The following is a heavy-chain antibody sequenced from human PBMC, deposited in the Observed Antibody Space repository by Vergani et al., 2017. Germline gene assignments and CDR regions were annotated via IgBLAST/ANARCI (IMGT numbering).Heavy chain of an antibody. CDR3: AKYSLAVADNGESHFDY. Sequence: EVQLVQSGGVVVQPGGSLRLSCAASGFTFDDYAMHWVRQAPGKGLEWVSLISWNGGTTYFADPVRGRFTISRDNSKNSLYLQMNSLRAEDTAFYYCAKYSLAVADNGESHFDYWGQGTLVTVSS. D-gene: IGHD6-19*01. CDR1: GFTFDDYA. J-gene: IGHJ4*02. CDR2: ISWNGGTT. V-gene: IGHV3-43D*03.